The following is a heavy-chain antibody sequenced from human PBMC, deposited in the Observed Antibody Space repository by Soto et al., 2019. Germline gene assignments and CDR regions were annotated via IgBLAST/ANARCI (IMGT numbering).Heavy chain of an antibody. CDR1: GGTFNKYA. Sequence: ASVKVSCKASGGTFNKYAIDWVRQAPGQGLEWMGGIIPLFGTANYAQKFQGRVTITADEATSTAYMELSSLRSEDTAVYYCARQFDYETSGYYYAYWGQGTLVTVSS. J-gene: IGHJ4*02. CDR3: ARQFDYETSGYYYAY. CDR2: IIPLFGTA. D-gene: IGHD3-22*01. V-gene: IGHV1-69*13.